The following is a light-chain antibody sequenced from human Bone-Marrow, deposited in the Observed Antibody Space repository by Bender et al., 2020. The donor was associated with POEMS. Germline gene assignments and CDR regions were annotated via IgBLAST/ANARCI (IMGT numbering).Light chain of an antibody. CDR3: QAWDTYSVI. J-gene: IGLJ2*01. CDR1: DLGDKY. CDR2: QDT. V-gene: IGLV3-1*01. Sequence: SYEVTQPPSVSVSPGQTASITCSGDDLGDKYVAWYQQKPGQSPLLVIYQDTKRPSGIPERFSGSKSGNTDTLTISGTQAMDEADYYCQAWDTYSVIFGGGTKLTVL.